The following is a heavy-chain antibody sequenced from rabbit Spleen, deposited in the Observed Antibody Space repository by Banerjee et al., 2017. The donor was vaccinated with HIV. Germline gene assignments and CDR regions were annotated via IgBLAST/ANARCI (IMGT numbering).Heavy chain of an antibody. CDR2: IYVGSVGNT. Sequence: QSLEESGGDLVKPGASLTLTCTASGFSFSSNYWICWVRQAPGKGLEWIACIYVGSVGNTYYASWAKGRFTISKTSSTTVTLQMTSLTAADTATYFCARDLASVVGWNFNLWGPGTLVTVS. V-gene: IGHV1S40*01. CDR1: GFSFSSNYW. CDR3: ARDLASVVGWNFNL. D-gene: IGHD3-1*01. J-gene: IGHJ4*01.